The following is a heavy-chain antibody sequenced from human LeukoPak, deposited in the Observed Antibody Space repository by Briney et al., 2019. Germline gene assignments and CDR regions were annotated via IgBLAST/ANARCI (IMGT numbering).Heavy chain of an antibody. D-gene: IGHD4-11*01. CDR2: IYHSGST. J-gene: IGHJ3*01. CDR1: GGSISSSNW. Sequence: PSETLSLTCAVSGGSISSSNWRSWVRQPPGKGLEWIGEIYHSGSTNYNPSLKSRVTISVDKSKNQFSLKLSSVTAADTAVYYCARHKTVTYDAFDLWGRGTMVTVSS. V-gene: IGHV4-4*02. CDR3: ARHKTVTYDAFDL.